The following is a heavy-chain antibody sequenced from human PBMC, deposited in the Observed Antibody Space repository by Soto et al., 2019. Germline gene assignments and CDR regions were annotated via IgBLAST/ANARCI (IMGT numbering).Heavy chain of an antibody. CDR1: GFTFSESG. Sequence: QVQLVESGGGVVQPGRSLRLSCEASGFTFSESGMHWVRQAPGKGLEWVTLISYDGSKKYYIDSVKGRFTSSRDNSRNTLYLQMNSLRVEDTAVYYCASSRYGIGAGMDVWGQGTTVTVSS. CDR3: ASSRYGIGAGMDV. V-gene: IGHV3-30*03. J-gene: IGHJ6*02. CDR2: ISYDGSKK. D-gene: IGHD3-9*01.